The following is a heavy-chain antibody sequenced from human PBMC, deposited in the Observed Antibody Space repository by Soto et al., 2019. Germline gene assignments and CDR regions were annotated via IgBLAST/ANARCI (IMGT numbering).Heavy chain of an antibody. Sequence: GASVKVSCKASGGTFSSYAISWVRQAPGQGLEWMGGIIPIFGTANYAQKFQGRVTITADESTSTAYMELSSLRSEDTAVYYCARVRRAVAGIGLGGNWFDPWGQGTLVTVSS. CDR3: ARVRRAVAGIGLGGNWFDP. J-gene: IGHJ5*02. CDR1: GGTFSSYA. D-gene: IGHD6-19*01. CDR2: IIPIFGTA. V-gene: IGHV1-69*13.